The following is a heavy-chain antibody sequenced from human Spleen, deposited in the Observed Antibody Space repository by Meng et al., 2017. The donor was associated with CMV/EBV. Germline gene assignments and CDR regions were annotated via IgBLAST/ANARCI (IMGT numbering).Heavy chain of an antibody. CDR1: GYTFTSYG. D-gene: IGHD6-13*01. V-gene: IGHV1-18*01. CDR2: ISAYNGNT. CDR3: ARVTAAAGIKSRAFDP. Sequence: QVKLVQPGAEVKKPGASVKVSCKASGYTFTSYGISWVRQAPGQGLEWMGWISAYNGNTNYAQKLQGRVTMTTDTSTSTAYMELRSLRSDDTAVYYCARVTAAAGIKSRAFDPWGQGTLVTVSS. J-gene: IGHJ5*02.